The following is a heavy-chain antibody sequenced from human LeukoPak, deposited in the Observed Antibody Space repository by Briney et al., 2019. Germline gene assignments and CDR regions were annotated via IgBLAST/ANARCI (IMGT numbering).Heavy chain of an antibody. CDR1: GGSISSYY. J-gene: IGHJ5*02. D-gene: IGHD3-22*01. Sequence: PSETLSLTCTVSGGSISSYYWSWIRQPPGKGLEWIGYIYYSGSTNYNPSLKSRVTISVDTSKNQFSLKLSSVTAADTAVYYCARGEYYYDSSGYSAWFDPWGQGTLVTVSS. V-gene: IGHV4-59*08. CDR2: IYYSGST. CDR3: ARGEYYYDSSGYSAWFDP.